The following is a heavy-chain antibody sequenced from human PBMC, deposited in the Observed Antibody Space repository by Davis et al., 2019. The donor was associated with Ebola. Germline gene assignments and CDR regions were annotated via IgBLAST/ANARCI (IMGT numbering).Heavy chain of an antibody. V-gene: IGHV1-3*01. CDR2: INGGNGNR. CDR3: ARDFGVIMTSGVVIKGGDLDY. J-gene: IGHJ4*02. CDR1: GYTFTNYA. Sequence: ASVKVSCKASGYTFTNYAIHWVRQAPGQRPEWMGWINGGNGNRKYSQRIQDRVTITRDTSASTAYMELSSLRSEDTAVYFCARDFGVIMTSGVVIKGGDLDYWGPGTQVTVSS. D-gene: IGHD3-3*01.